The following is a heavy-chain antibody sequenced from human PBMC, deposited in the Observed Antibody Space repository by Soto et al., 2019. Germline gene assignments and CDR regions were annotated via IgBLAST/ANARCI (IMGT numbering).Heavy chain of an antibody. J-gene: IGHJ4*02. D-gene: IGHD3-22*01. CDR3: AKDTYYHDSSGYYIFDF. CDR2: ISYDGNNK. Sequence: QVQLVESGGGVVQPGRSQRLSCGASGFTFSSFGMHWVRQAPGKGLEWMSHISYDGNNKHYTDSVKGRFTISRDNSENTLYLQMDSLSGEDAAVYYCAKDTYYHDSSGYYIFDFWGQGTLVTVSS. V-gene: IGHV3-30*18. CDR1: GFTFSSFG.